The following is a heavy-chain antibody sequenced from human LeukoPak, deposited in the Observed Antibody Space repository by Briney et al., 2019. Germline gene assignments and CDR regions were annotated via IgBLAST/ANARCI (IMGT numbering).Heavy chain of an antibody. CDR2: INPNSGGT. CDR3: ARDSSGQLPLNSGAFDI. V-gene: IGHV1-2*02. D-gene: IGHD1-26*01. Sequence: ASVKVSCKASGYTFTGYYMHWVRQAPGQGLEWVGWINPNSGGTNYAQKFQGRVTMTRDTSISTAYMELSRLRSDDTAVYYCARDSSGQLPLNSGAFDIWGQGTMVTVSS. CDR1: GYTFTGYY. J-gene: IGHJ3*02.